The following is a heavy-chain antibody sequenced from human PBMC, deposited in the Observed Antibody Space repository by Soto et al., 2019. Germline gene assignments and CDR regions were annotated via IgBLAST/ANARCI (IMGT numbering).Heavy chain of an antibody. J-gene: IGHJ5*02. V-gene: IGHV3-11*01. D-gene: IGHD3-10*01. CDR1: GFTFSDYY. CDR3: AREVAERITMVRGVYNWFDP. CDR2: ISSSGSTI. Sequence: GGSLRLSCAASGFTFSDYYMSWIRQAPGKGLEWVSYISSSGSTIYYADSVKGRFTISRDNAKNSLYLQMNSLRAEDTAVYYCAREVAERITMVRGVYNWFDPWGQGTLVTVSS.